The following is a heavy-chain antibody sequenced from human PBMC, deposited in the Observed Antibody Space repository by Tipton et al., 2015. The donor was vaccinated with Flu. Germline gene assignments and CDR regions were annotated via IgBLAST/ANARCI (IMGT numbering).Heavy chain of an antibody. Sequence: SLRLSCAASGFTFSTYWMHWVRQAPGKGLVWVSRINSDGSIISYADSVKGRFTISRDNAKNTLYLQMNSLRAEDTAMYYCAREIASEGGYWGQGTLVTVSS. CDR3: AREIASEGGY. D-gene: IGHD6-13*01. J-gene: IGHJ4*02. CDR1: GFTFSTYW. V-gene: IGHV3-74*01. CDR2: INSDGSII.